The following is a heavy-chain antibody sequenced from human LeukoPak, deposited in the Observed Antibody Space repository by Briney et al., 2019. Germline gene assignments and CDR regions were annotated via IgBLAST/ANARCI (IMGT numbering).Heavy chain of an antibody. Sequence: GMSLRLSCASSVVTFSSYSMYGVRQAPGKGLDWVAVISYDGSNKYYADSVKGRFTISRDNSKYTLYLQMSSLRAEDTAMYFCATGYSAWSFGYWGQGTLVTVSS. CDR1: VVTFSSYS. J-gene: IGHJ4*02. D-gene: IGHD6-19*01. V-gene: IGHV3-30-3*01. CDR3: ATGYSAWSFGY. CDR2: ISYDGSNK.